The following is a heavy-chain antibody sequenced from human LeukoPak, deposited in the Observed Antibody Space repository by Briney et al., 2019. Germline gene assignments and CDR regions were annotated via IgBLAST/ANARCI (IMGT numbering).Heavy chain of an antibody. CDR2: ISSSSGTI. CDR1: GFTFSDYG. Sequence: GGSLRLSCAASGFTFSDYGMNWVRQAPGKGLEWVAYISSSSGTIYYADSVEGRFTVSRDNAKSSLYLQMTGLRAADTAVHYCARSLCYDTGCSFDSWGQGTLVTVSS. D-gene: IGHD3-22*01. CDR3: ARSLCYDTGCSFDS. V-gene: IGHV3-48*04. J-gene: IGHJ4*02.